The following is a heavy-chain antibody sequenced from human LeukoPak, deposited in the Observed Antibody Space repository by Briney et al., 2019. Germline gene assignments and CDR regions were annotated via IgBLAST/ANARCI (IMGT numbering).Heavy chain of an antibody. D-gene: IGHD4-23*01. V-gene: IGHV3-9*01. J-gene: IGHJ4*02. CDR3: AKDIGYGGLADSFDY. CDR2: ISWNSGSI. Sequence: QAGGSLRLSCAASGFTVSSNYMSWVRQAPGKGLEWVSGISWNSGSIGYTDSVKGRFTISRDNAKNSLYLQMNSLRAEDTALYYCAKDIGYGGLADSFDYWGQGTLVTVSS. CDR1: GFTVSSNY.